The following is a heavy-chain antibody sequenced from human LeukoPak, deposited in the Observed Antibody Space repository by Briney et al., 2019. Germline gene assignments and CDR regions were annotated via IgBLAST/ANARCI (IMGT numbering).Heavy chain of an antibody. J-gene: IGHJ4*02. CDR2: ISSSGSTI. CDR3: AKNLYYYDSSGHLFDY. D-gene: IGHD3-22*01. Sequence: GGSLRLSCAASGFTLSSYEMNWVRQAPGEGLEWVSYISSSGSTIYYADSVKGRFTISRDNSKNTLYLQMNSLRAEDTAVYYCAKNLYYYDSSGHLFDYWGQGTLVTVSS. V-gene: IGHV3-48*03. CDR1: GFTLSSYE.